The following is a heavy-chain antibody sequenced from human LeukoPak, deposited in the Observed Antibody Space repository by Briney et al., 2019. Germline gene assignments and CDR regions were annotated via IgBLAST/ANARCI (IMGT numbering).Heavy chain of an antibody. D-gene: IGHD3-10*01. CDR3: TTDLGLTMIRGVIVS. J-gene: IGHJ5*01. CDR2: IKSKGDGETT. Sequence: GGSLRLSCAASGFTFTNAWMNWVRQAPGKGLAWVGRIKSKGDGETTDYAAPVKGRFTMSRDDSKATVYLQMNYLEAEDTAVYYCTTDLGLTMIRGVIVSWGQGALVTVST. CDR1: GFTFTNAW. V-gene: IGHV3-15*01.